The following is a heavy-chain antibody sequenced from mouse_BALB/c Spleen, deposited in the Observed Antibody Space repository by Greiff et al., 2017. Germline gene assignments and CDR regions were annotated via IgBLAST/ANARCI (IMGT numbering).Heavy chain of an antibody. D-gene: IGHD1-1*01. CDR3: ARGLYGPWFAY. CDR2: ISSGGST. CDR1: GFTFSSYA. Sequence: EVQVVESGGGLVKPGGSLKLSCAASGFTFSSYAMSWVRQTPEKRLEWVASISSGGSTYYPDSVKGRFTISRDNARNILYLQMSSLRSEDTAMYYCARGLYGPWFAYWGQGTLVTVSA. J-gene: IGHJ3*01. V-gene: IGHV5-6-5*01.